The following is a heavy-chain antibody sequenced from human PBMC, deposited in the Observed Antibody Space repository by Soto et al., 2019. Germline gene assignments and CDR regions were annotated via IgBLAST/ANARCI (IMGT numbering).Heavy chain of an antibody. CDR2: IWYDGNNK. CDR3: AADRTPVGPIRYNGFDP. CDR1: GFAFSSSG. J-gene: IGHJ5*02. V-gene: IGHV3-33*01. Sequence: QVQLVESGGGVVQPGTSLKLSCGASGFAFSSSGMHWVRQAPGKGLEWVAVIWYDGNNKFYADSVKGRFIISRDNSKDTLYLELNSLRVEDTAVYYCAADRTPVGPIRYNGFDPWGQGTLVTVSS. D-gene: IGHD1-26*01.